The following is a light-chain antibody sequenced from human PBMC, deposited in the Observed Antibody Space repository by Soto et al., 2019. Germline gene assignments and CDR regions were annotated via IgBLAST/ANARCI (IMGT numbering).Light chain of an antibody. V-gene: IGLV1-47*01. J-gene: IGLJ3*02. CDR3: AAWYDSLSGQV. CDR1: SSNIGSNY. Sequence: QSVLTQPPSASGTPGQRVTISCSGSSSNIGSNYVYWYQQLPGTAPKLLIYRNNQRPSGVPDRFSGSKSGTSASLAISGLRSEDEADYYCAAWYDSLSGQVFGGGTKLTVL. CDR2: RNN.